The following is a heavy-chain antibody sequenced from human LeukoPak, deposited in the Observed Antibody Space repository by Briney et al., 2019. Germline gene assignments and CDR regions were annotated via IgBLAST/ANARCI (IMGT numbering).Heavy chain of an antibody. CDR1: GFTFSSYS. Sequence: GGSLRLSCAASGFTFSSYSMNWVRQAPGKGLEWVSSISSSSSYIYYADSVKGRFTISRDNAKNSLYLQMSSLRAEDTAVYYCARDGRVGATSAPGVNWFDPWGQGTLVTVSS. CDR2: ISSSSSYI. D-gene: IGHD1-26*01. J-gene: IGHJ5*02. V-gene: IGHV3-21*01. CDR3: ARDGRVGATSAPGVNWFDP.